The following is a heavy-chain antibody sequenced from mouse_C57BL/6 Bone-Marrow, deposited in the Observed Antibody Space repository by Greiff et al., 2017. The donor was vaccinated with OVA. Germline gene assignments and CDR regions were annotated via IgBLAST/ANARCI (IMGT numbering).Heavy chain of an antibody. D-gene: IGHD4-1*01. CDR1: GYTFTGYW. CDR3: AREEENWAMDY. V-gene: IGHV1-9*01. CDR2: ILPGSGNT. J-gene: IGHJ4*01. Sequence: VQRLESGAELMKPGASVKLSCKATGYTFTGYWIEWVKQRPGHGLEWIGEILPGSGNTYYNEKFKGKATLTADKYSSTAYMELRSLTSEDSAVYFCAREEENWAMDYWGQGTSVTVSS.